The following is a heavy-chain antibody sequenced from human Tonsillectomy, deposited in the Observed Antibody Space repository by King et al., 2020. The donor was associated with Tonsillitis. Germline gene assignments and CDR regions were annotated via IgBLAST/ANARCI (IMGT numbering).Heavy chain of an antibody. CDR2: ISSYNDNT. CDR3: ARDKLRWLVPRPIDY. D-gene: IGHD6-19*01. V-gene: IGHV1-18*01. J-gene: IGHJ4*02. Sequence: LPLVQSGAEVKKPGASVKVSCKASGYTFTSYGISWVRQAPGQGLEWMGWISSYNDNTNYAQKLQGRVTMTTDTSTSTAYMELRSLRSDDTAVYYCARDKLRWLVPRPIDYWGQGTLVTVSS. CDR1: GYTFTSYG.